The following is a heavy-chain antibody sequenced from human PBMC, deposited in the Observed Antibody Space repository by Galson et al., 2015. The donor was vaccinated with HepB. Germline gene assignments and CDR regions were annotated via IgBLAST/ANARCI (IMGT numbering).Heavy chain of an antibody. V-gene: IGHV1-3*01. CDR3: ARSGRFGIAATDHGLY. J-gene: IGHJ4*02. CDR2: INVGNGNT. CDR1: GYTFTMYA. D-gene: IGHD6-13*01. Sequence: SVKVSCKASGYTFTMYAMHWVRQAPGQRPEWMGWINVGNGNTNYSQKFQGRVTITRDTSASTAYMELGSLESEDTAVYYCARSGRFGIAATDHGLYWGQGTLVTVSS.